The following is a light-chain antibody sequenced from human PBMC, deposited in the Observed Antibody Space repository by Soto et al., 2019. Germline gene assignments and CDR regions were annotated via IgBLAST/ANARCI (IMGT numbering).Light chain of an antibody. CDR3: QQHKSYPRT. V-gene: IGKV1-5*03. CDR2: TAS. Sequence: DIQMTQSPSTLSASVGDRVTITCRASQSISTWLVWYQQKPGKAPRLLIYTASSLESGVPSRFSGSGSGTEFTLTISSLQPDDFATYYCQQHKSYPRTFGQGTKVAIK. CDR1: QSISTW. J-gene: IGKJ1*01.